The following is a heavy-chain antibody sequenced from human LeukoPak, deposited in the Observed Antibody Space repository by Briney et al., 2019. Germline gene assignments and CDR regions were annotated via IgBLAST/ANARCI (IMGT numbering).Heavy chain of an antibody. D-gene: IGHD1-26*01. CDR2: ISYDGRNI. Sequence: PGGSLRLYCAASGFTFNNYGMHWVRQAPGKGLEWVAVISYDGRNIHYPDSVKGRFTISRDISTDTLWLQMDSLRTEDTAVYYCAKEGSYYFDYWGQGTLVTASS. CDR3: AKEGSYYFDY. J-gene: IGHJ4*02. V-gene: IGHV3-30*18. CDR1: GFTFNNYG.